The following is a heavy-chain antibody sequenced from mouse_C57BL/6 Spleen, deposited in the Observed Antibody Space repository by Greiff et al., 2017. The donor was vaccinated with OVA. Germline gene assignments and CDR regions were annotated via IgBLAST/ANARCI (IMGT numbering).Heavy chain of an antibody. CDR3: ARHGTGDWYFDV. J-gene: IGHJ1*03. CDR2: IWSDGST. Sequence: VQGVESGPGLVAPSQSLSITCTVSGFSLTSYGVHWVRQPPGKGLEWLVVIWSDGSTTYNSALKSRLSISKDNSKSQVFLKMNSRQTDDTAMYYCARHGTGDWYFDVWGTGTTVTVSS. D-gene: IGHD4-1*01. CDR1: GFSLTSYG. V-gene: IGHV2-6-1*01.